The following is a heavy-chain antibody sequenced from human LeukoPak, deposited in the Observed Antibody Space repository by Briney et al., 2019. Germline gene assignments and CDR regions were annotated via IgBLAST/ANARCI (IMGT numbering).Heavy chain of an antibody. J-gene: IGHJ4*02. CDR2: INDSGNT. Sequence: ASETLSLTCAVSGGSFSGYYWTWIRQPPGKGLEWIGEINDSGNTNYNPSLKSRVTMSVDRSRKQVSLQVTSVTAADTAAYYCARGWGYSYGYLFNYWGQGTLVTVSS. V-gene: IGHV4-34*01. D-gene: IGHD5-18*01. CDR3: ARGWGYSYGYLFNY. CDR1: GGSFSGYY.